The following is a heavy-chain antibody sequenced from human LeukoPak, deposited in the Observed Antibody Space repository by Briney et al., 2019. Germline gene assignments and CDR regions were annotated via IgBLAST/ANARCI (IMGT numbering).Heavy chain of an antibody. CDR2: IYPCDSDT. CDR1: GYSFTSYW. CDR3: ARLFAGYCSSTSCHNWFVP. Sequence: ESLKISCKGSGYSFTSYWIGWLRQMPGKGLQWMGIIYPCDSDTSYNPSFQGQVTISADKSISNSYLKRSSLNASDTAVYYCARLFAGYCSSTSCHNWFVPWGQGNLVTVSS. D-gene: IGHD2-2*01. V-gene: IGHV5-51*01. J-gene: IGHJ5*02.